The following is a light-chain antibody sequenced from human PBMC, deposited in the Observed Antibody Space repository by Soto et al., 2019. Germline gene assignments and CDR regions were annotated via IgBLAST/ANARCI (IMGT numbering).Light chain of an antibody. CDR2: AAS. J-gene: IGKJ5*01. CDR3: QQSYSTPIT. Sequence: DIQMTQSPSSLSASVGDRVTITCRASQSISSYLNWYQQKPGKAPKLLIYAASSLQSGVPSRFSGSGSGRDFTLTIRSLQPADFATHYCQQSYSTPITFGQGTRLEIK. V-gene: IGKV1-39*01. CDR1: QSISSY.